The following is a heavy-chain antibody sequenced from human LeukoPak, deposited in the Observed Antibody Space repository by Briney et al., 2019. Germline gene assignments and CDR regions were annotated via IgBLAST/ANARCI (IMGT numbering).Heavy chain of an antibody. D-gene: IGHD2-2*01. Sequence: VSVKVSCKASGYTFTTYAMHWVRQAPGQRLEWMGWINAGNGNPNYSQKCQGRVTITRDTSASTAYMELSSLRSEDTAVYYCASRRQYCSTTSCSATFDIWGQGTMVTVSS. CDR1: GYTFTTYA. J-gene: IGHJ3*02. CDR2: INAGNGNP. V-gene: IGHV1-3*01. CDR3: ASRRQYCSTTSCSATFDI.